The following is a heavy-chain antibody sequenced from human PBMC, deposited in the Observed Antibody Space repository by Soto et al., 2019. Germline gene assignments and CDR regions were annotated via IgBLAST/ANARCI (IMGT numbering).Heavy chain of an antibody. V-gene: IGHV4-31*03. D-gene: IGHD2-2*01. J-gene: IGHJ4*02. CDR3: ARVLPQLPLSLHYYFDY. CDR1: GGSISSGGYH. CDR2: IYYSGST. Sequence: TLSLTCTVSGGSISSGGYHWSWIRQHPGKGLEWIGYIYYSGSTYYNPSLKSRVTISVDTSKNQFSLKLSSVTAADTAVYYCARVLPQLPLSLHYYFDYWGQGTLVTVSS.